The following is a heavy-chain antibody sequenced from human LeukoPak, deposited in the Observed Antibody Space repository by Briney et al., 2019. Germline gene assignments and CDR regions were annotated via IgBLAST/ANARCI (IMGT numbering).Heavy chain of an antibody. Sequence: SVKVSCKASGGTFSSYAISWVRQAPGQGLGWMGGIIPIFGTANYAQKFQGRVTITADKSTSTAYMELSSLRSEDTAVYYCARDLTLGRSPPFAYWGQGTLVTVSS. CDR2: IIPIFGTA. CDR1: GGTFSSYA. V-gene: IGHV1-69*06. J-gene: IGHJ4*02. CDR3: ARDLTLGRSPPFAY. D-gene: IGHD4/OR15-4a*01.